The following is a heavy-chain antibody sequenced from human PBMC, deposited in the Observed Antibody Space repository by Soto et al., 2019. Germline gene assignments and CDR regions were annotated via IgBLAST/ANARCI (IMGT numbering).Heavy chain of an antibody. CDR2: ISPNSGVT. V-gene: IGHV1-18*01. J-gene: IGHJ4*02. D-gene: IGHD6-25*01. CDR1: GYTFTSYG. Sequence: QVQLVQSEGEVRQPGASVKVSCRASGYTFTSYGIIWVRQAPGQGLEWMGYISPNSGVTTYAQNRQGRLTMTTDTSTSTAYMELRSLSSDDPAVYYCVSEMWTRSGPQTFFDYWGLGALVTVSS. CDR3: VSEMWTRSGPQTFFDY.